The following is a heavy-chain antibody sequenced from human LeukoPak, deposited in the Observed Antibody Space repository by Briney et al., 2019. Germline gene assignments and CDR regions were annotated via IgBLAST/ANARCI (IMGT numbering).Heavy chain of an antibody. V-gene: IGHV1-18*01. CDR2: ISAYNGNT. J-gene: IGHJ4*02. Sequence: ASVKVSCKASGYTFTSYGISWVRQAPGQGLEWMGWISAYNGNTNYAQKLQGRVTMTTDTSTSTAYMELRSLRSDDTAVYYCARDADILTGYYAFDYWGQGTLVTVSS. D-gene: IGHD3-9*01. CDR3: ARDADILTGYYAFDY. CDR1: GYTFTSYG.